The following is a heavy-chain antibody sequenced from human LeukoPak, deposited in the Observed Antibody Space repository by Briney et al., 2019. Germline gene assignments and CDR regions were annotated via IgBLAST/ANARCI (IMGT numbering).Heavy chain of an antibody. CDR3: ARDRTIAARPDY. CDR1: GYTFTSFD. V-gene: IGHV1-2*02. CDR2: INPNSGGT. Sequence: ASVKVSCKASGYTFTSFDINWVRQATGQGLEWMGWINPNSGGTNYAQKFQGRVTMTRDTSISTAYMELSRLRSDDTAVYYCARDRTIAARPDYWGQGTLVTVSS. J-gene: IGHJ4*02. D-gene: IGHD6-6*01.